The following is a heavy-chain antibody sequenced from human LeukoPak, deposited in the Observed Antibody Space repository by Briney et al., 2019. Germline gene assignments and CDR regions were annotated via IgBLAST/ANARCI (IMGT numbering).Heavy chain of an antibody. D-gene: IGHD2-21*01. V-gene: IGHV1-69*04. J-gene: IGHJ3*02. Sequence: ASVKVSCKASGGTFTTYAISWVRQAPGQGLEWMGRIIPMVGKTNYAQKFQGRVTITADKSTTTAYMELTSLRSEDTAVFYCARDLWLAGAFDIWGQGTMVTVSS. CDR2: IIPMVGKT. CDR1: GGTFTTYA. CDR3: ARDLWLAGAFDI.